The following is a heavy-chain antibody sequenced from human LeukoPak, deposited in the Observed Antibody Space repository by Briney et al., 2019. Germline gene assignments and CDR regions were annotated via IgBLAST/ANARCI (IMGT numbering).Heavy chain of an antibody. D-gene: IGHD3-22*01. Sequence: SETLSLTCTVSSGSLSNYYWAWIRQPPGKGLEWIGYISFSGSANYNPSLKSRVTISVDTSKNQFSLKLSSVTAADTAVYYCASSRYDYKSRGAFDIWGQGTMVTVSS. CDR2: ISFSGSA. CDR1: SGSLSNYY. CDR3: ASSRYDYKSRGAFDI. J-gene: IGHJ3*02. V-gene: IGHV4-59*01.